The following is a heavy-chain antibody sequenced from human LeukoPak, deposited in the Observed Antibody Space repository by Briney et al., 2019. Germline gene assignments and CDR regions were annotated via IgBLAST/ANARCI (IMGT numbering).Heavy chain of an antibody. J-gene: IGHJ4*02. Sequence: SEALSLTCAVYGGSFSGYYWSWIRQPPGKGLEWIGGINHSGSTNYNPSLKSRVTISVDTSKNQFSLKLSSVTAADTAVYYCARGETGGSGSYSYYFDYWGQGTLVTVSS. CDR1: GGSFSGYY. CDR3: ARGETGGSGSYSYYFDY. CDR2: INHSGST. D-gene: IGHD3-10*01. V-gene: IGHV4-34*01.